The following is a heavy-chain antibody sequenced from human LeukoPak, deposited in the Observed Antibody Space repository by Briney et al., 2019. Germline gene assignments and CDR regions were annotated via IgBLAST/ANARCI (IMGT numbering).Heavy chain of an antibody. D-gene: IGHD1-26*01. CDR3: ARGGGSYHASDY. Sequence: SETLSLTCTVSGASISSYYWSWIRKPAGKGLEWIGHIYTSGSTNYNPSLKSRVTMSVDTSKNQFSLKLSSVTAADTAVYYCARGGGSYHASDYWGQGTLVTVSS. CDR1: GASISSYY. V-gene: IGHV4-4*07. CDR2: IYTSGST. J-gene: IGHJ4*02.